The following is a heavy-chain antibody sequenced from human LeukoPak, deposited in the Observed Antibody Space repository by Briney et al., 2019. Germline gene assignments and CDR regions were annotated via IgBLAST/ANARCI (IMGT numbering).Heavy chain of an antibody. Sequence: PSETLSLTCTVSGGSISSYYWSWIRQPPGKGLEWIGYIYYSGSTNYNPSLKSRVTISVDTSKNQFSLKLSSVTAADTAVYYCARHRLPGIAAAGTDYFDYWGQGTLVTVSS. J-gene: IGHJ4*02. CDR3: ARHRLPGIAAAGTDYFDY. D-gene: IGHD6-13*01. CDR1: GGSISSYY. CDR2: IYYSGST. V-gene: IGHV4-59*08.